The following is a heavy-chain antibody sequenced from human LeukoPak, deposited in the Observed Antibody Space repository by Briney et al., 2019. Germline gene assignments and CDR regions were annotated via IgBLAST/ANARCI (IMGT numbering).Heavy chain of an antibody. Sequence: GGSVRLSCAASGFTFSSYAMSWVRQAPGKGLEWVSAISGSGGSTYYADSVKGRFTISRDNSKNTLYLQMNSLRAEDTAVYYCASRVVPAAMSPAGYWGQGTLVTVSS. V-gene: IGHV3-23*01. CDR3: ASRVVPAAMSPAGY. CDR2: ISGSGGST. J-gene: IGHJ4*02. CDR1: GFTFSSYA. D-gene: IGHD2-2*01.